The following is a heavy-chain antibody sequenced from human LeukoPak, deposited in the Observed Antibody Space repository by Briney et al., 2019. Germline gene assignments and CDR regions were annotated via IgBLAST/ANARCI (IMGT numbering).Heavy chain of an antibody. V-gene: IGHV5-51*01. CDR1: GYSFTSYW. Sequence: GESLKISCKCSGYSFTSYWIAWVRQMPGKGLEWMGIIYPGDSDARYSPSFQGQVTISADKSISTAYLQWSSLKASDTAMYYCARRSSSWFRGVFYYYMDVWGKGTTVTVSS. D-gene: IGHD6-13*01. CDR2: IYPGDSDA. J-gene: IGHJ6*03. CDR3: ARRSSSWFRGVFYYYMDV.